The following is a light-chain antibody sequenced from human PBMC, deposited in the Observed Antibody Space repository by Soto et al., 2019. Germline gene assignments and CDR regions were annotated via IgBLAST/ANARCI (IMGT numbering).Light chain of an antibody. CDR3: ISYADSTSYV. CDR2: EVS. V-gene: IGLV2-8*01. CDR1: SSDVGGYNF. J-gene: IGLJ1*01. Sequence: QSVLTQPPSASGSPGQSVTISCTGTSSDVGGYNFVSWYQQHPGNAPKLMIYEVSKRPSGVPDRFSGSKSGTTASLTVSGLQAEDEADYYYISYADSTSYVFGTGTKVTVL.